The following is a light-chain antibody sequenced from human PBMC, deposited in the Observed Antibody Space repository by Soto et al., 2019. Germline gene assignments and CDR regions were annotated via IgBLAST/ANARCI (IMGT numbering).Light chain of an antibody. Sequence: DIVMTQSPDSLAVSLGERATINCKSSQSVLYSPNNKNYLTWYQQKPGQPPKLLIYWASTREPGVPARFSGSGSGTDFILTINNLQAEDVAVYYCQQYYNTPLTFGGGTKVDIK. CDR1: QSVLYSPNNKNY. J-gene: IGKJ4*01. CDR3: QQYYNTPLT. CDR2: WAS. V-gene: IGKV4-1*01.